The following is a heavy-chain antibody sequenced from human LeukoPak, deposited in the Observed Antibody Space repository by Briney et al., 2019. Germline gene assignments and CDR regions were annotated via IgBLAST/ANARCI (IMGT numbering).Heavy chain of an antibody. CDR3: ARSPIVGDPNWFDP. CDR2: ISSSSSYI. Sequence: PGGSLRLSCAASGFTFSSYPMSWVRQAPGKGLEWVSSISSSSSYIYYADSVKGRFTISRDNAKNSLYLQMNSLRAEDTAVYYCARSPIVGDPNWFDPWGQGTLVTVSS. CDR1: GFTFSSYP. J-gene: IGHJ5*02. V-gene: IGHV3-21*01. D-gene: IGHD1-26*01.